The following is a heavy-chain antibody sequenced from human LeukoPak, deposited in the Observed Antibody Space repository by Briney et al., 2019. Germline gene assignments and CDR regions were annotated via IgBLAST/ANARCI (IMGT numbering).Heavy chain of an antibody. Sequence: PGGSLRLSCAASGFTFSSYAMHWVRQAPGKGLEWVAVISYDGSNKYYADSVKGRFIISRDNSKNTLYLQMNSLRAEDTAVYYCARGPAMAVGSFDYWGQGTLVTVSS. D-gene: IGHD2-15*01. CDR2: ISYDGSNK. CDR1: GFTFSSYA. J-gene: IGHJ4*02. CDR3: ARGPAMAVGSFDY. V-gene: IGHV3-30*04.